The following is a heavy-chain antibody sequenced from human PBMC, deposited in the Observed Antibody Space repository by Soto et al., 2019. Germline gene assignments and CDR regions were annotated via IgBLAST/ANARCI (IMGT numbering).Heavy chain of an antibody. Sequence: PXRSLGLAFGVSGFTCSSYDVNWVRPAPGKGLEWVSYISSSVSTIYYADSVKGRFTISRDNAKNSLYLQMNSLRAEDTAVYYCEREAGGNFGYFDYWGQGTLVTVSS. V-gene: IGHV3-48*03. CDR1: GFTCSSYD. CDR3: EREAGGNFGYFDY. CDR2: ISSSVSTI. D-gene: IGHD2-21*02. J-gene: IGHJ4*02.